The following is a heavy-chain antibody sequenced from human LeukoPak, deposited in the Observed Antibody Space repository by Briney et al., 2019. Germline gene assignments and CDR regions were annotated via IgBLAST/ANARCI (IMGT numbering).Heavy chain of an antibody. Sequence: PGGSLRLSCEASGFTFSTFAMIWVRQAPGKGLEWVSSISSSSSYIYYADSVKGRFTISRDNAKNSLYLQMNSLRAEDTAVYYCARDPYDSSGYYVLRAFDIWGQGTMATVSS. J-gene: IGHJ3*02. D-gene: IGHD3-22*01. V-gene: IGHV3-21*01. CDR2: ISSSSSYI. CDR1: GFTFSTFA. CDR3: ARDPYDSSGYYVLRAFDI.